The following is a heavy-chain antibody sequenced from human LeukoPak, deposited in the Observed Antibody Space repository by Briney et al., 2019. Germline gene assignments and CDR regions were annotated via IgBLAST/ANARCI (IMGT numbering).Heavy chain of an antibody. CDR2: IISKTDGGIT. V-gene: IGHV3-15*01. J-gene: IGHJ4*02. CDR3: TTLRSLDY. CDR1: GFGFSYAW. D-gene: IGHD3-10*01. Sequence: GGSLRLSCAASGFGFSYAWMNWVRQAPGKGLEWVGRIISKTDGGITDYAAPVSGRFTISRDDSKNTLYLEMNNLIPEDTAVYYCTTLRSLDYWGQGTLITVSS.